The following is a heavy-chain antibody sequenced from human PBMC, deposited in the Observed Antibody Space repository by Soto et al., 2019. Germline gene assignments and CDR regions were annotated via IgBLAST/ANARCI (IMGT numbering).Heavy chain of an antibody. CDR3: ARHPYGMDV. V-gene: IGHV5-51*01. J-gene: IGHJ6*02. CDR2: IYPGDSDN. Sequence: GAALKTCCEGSGYSFTSYWIGWVRQMPGKGLEWMGIIYPGDSDNRYSPSFEGQVTISANKSISTAYLQRSRLKASDTAMYYWARHPYGMDVWGQGTTVTVSS. CDR1: GYSFTSYW.